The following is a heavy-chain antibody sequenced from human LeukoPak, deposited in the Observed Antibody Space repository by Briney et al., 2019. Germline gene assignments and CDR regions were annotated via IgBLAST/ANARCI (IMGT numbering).Heavy chain of an antibody. V-gene: IGHV4-59*08. CDR2: IYSSGST. CDR3: ARLGVYSNYWFDP. Sequence: KSSETLSLTCTVSGGSFNSYYWTWIRQPPGKGLEWIGYIYSSGSTNYNPSLTSRVTISLDTSKNQFSLKLSSVTAADTAVYYCARLGVYSNYWFDPWGQGTLVSVSS. CDR1: GGSFNSYY. J-gene: IGHJ5*02. D-gene: IGHD4-4*01.